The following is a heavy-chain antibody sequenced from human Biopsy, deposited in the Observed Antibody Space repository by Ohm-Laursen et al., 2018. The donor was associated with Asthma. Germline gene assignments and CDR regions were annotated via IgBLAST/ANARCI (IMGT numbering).Heavy chain of an antibody. CDR2: LIPVLGTP. J-gene: IGHJ6*02. V-gene: IGHV1-69*01. Sequence: SSVKVSCKASGDSFSNYAISWVRQAPGQGLEWMGGLIPVLGTPDHAQMFEGRVTITADESTSTAYMELSSLSSEGSAVYYCARGYSGSDRIVYYYSGLEVWGQGTTVTVSS. D-gene: IGHD5-12*01. CDR3: ARGYSGSDRIVYYYSGLEV. CDR1: GDSFSNYA.